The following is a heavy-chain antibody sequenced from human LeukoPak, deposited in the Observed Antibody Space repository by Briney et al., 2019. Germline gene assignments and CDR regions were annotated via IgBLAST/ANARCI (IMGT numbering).Heavy chain of an antibody. J-gene: IGHJ4*02. D-gene: IGHD3-22*01. CDR2: ISAYNGNT. Sequence: ASVKVSCKASGYTFTSYGISWVRQAPGQGLEWMGWISAYNGNTNYAQKLQGRVTMTTDTSTSTAYMELRSLRSDDTAVYYCARDRALPTYYYDSSGYYYDYWGQGTLVTVSS. CDR1: GYTFTSYG. V-gene: IGHV1-18*01. CDR3: ARDRALPTYYYDSSGYYYDY.